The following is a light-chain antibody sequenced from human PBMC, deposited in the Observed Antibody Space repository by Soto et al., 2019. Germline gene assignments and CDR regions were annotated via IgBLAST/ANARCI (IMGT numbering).Light chain of an antibody. J-gene: IGKJ1*01. Sequence: LLTQSPVTLSLSPGERATLSCRASQSVSAYLAWYQQKPGQAPRLLIYDASVRATGIPARFSGSGSGTDFTLTISSLEPEDSAVYYCQQHLGRHTFGQGTKVDIK. CDR1: QSVSAY. CDR3: QQHLGRHT. V-gene: IGKV3-11*01. CDR2: DAS.